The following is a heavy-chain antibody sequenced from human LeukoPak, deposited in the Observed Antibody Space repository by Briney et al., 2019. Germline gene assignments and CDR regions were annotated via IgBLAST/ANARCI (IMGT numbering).Heavy chain of an antibody. D-gene: IGHD1-26*01. Sequence: GGSLRLSCAASGFTFSHYWMTWVRQAPGKGLEWVANIDQDGSEEFYVDSLKGRFTVSRDNAKNSLYLQINSLRADDTAIYYCARDSGRFYIDYWGQGTLVTVSS. V-gene: IGHV3-7*03. J-gene: IGHJ4*02. CDR3: ARDSGRFYIDY. CDR1: GFTFSHYW. CDR2: IDQDGSEE.